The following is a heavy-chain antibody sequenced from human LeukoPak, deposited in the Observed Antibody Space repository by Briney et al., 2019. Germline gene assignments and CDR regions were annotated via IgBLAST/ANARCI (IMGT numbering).Heavy chain of an antibody. CDR3: ARIDIVVVPGAVASYGMDV. D-gene: IGHD2-2*01. V-gene: IGHV1-18*04. CDR2: ISAYNGNT. CDR1: GYTFTGYY. Sequence: ASVKVSCKASGYTFTGYYMHWVRQAPGQGLEWMGWISAYNGNTRYAQKLQGRVTMTTDTSTSTAYMELRSLRSDDTAVYYCARIDIVVVPGAVASYGMDVWGQGTTVAVS. J-gene: IGHJ6*02.